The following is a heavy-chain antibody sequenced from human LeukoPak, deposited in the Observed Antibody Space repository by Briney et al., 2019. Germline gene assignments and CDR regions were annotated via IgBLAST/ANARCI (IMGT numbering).Heavy chain of an antibody. V-gene: IGHV3-30*18. CDR2: ISYDGSNK. CDR1: GFTFSSYS. J-gene: IGHJ4*02. CDR3: AKGDDILTGYLIN. Sequence: GGSLRLSCAASGFTFSSYSMNWVRQAPGKGLEWVAVISYDGSNKYYADSVKGRFTISRDNSKNTLYLQMNSLRAEDTAVYYCAKGDDILTGYLINWGQGTLVTVSS. D-gene: IGHD3-9*01.